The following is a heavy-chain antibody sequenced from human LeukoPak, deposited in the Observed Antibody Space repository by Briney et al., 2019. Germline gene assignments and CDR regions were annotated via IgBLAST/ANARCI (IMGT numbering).Heavy chain of an antibody. V-gene: IGHV3-23*01. J-gene: IGHJ4*02. CDR1: GFTFKNYA. Sequence: PGGSLRLSCAASGFTFKNYAMSWVRQAPGKGLEWVSAISGSGGSTYYAGTVKGRFTISRDNSKNTLYLQMNSLRAEDTAVYYCAKQVYDFWSGSDYWGQGILVTVSS. CDR3: AKQVYDFWSGSDY. D-gene: IGHD3-3*01. CDR2: ISGSGGST.